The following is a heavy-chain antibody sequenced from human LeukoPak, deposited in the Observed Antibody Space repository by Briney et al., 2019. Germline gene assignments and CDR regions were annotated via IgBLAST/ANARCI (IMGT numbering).Heavy chain of an antibody. D-gene: IGHD3-22*01. CDR3: ARSHSTSPDYYDSSGLGSGGSHFDY. CDR1: GGSISSSSCY. CDR2: IYYSGST. V-gene: IGHV4-39*01. J-gene: IGHJ4*02. Sequence: PSETLSLTCTVSGGSISSSSCYWGWIRQPPGKGLEWIGSIYYSGSTYYNPSLKSRVTISVDTSKNQFSLKLSSVTAADTAVYYCARSHSTSPDYYDSSGLGSGGSHFDYWGQGTLVTVSS.